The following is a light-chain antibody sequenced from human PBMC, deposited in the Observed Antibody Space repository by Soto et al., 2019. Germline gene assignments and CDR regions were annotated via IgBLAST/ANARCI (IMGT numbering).Light chain of an antibody. V-gene: IGKV1-33*01. CDR3: QQYDNLPGLT. Sequence: DIQMTQAPSSLSASVGDRVTITCQASQDISNYLNWYQQKPGKAPKLLIYDASNLETGVPSRFSGSGSGTDFTFTISSLQAEDIATYYCQQYDNLPGLTFGGGTKVEIK. CDR1: QDISNY. J-gene: IGKJ4*01. CDR2: DAS.